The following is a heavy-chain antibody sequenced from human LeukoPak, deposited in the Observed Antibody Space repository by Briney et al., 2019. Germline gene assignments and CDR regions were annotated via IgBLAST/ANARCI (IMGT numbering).Heavy chain of an antibody. CDR1: GFTFSNYA. V-gene: IGHV3-30-3*01. Sequence: GGSLRLSCTASGFTFSNYAMNWVRQAPGKGLEWVAVISYDGSNKYYADSVKGRFTISRDNSKNTLYLQMNSLRAEDTAVYYCARDSQVAWELLGASGAFDIWGQGTMVTVSS. D-gene: IGHD1-26*01. CDR3: ARDSQVAWELLGASGAFDI. CDR2: ISYDGSNK. J-gene: IGHJ3*02.